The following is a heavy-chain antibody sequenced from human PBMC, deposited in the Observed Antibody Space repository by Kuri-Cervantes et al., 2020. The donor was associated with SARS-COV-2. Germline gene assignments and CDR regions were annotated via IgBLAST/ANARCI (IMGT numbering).Heavy chain of an antibody. J-gene: IGHJ5*02. CDR3: ARVRGDYVP. CDR2: ISSDGGYT. CDR1: GFTFSRYD. V-gene: IGHV3-64*02. D-gene: IGHD3-16*01. Sequence: LSLTCAASGFTFSRYDIHWVRQAPGKGLEYVSAISSDGGYTFYADSLKGRFTVSRDNSKNTLYLQMNSLRAEDTAVYYCARVRGDYVPWGQGTLVTVSS.